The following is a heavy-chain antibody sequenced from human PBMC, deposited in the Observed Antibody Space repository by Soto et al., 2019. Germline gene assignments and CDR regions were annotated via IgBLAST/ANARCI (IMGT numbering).Heavy chain of an antibody. D-gene: IGHD5-12*01. CDR2: IIPIFGTA. Sequence: GASVKVSCKASGGTFSSYAISWVRRAPGQGLEWMGGIIPIFGTANYAQKFQGRVTITADESTSTAYMELGSRRSEDTAVYYWARGGRWLQSVPGYYYGMDVWGQGTTVTVSS. J-gene: IGHJ6*02. CDR3: ARGGRWLQSVPGYYYGMDV. V-gene: IGHV1-69*13. CDR1: GGTFSSYA.